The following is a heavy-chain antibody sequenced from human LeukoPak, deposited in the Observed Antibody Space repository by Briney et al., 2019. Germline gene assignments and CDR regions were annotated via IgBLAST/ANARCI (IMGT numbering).Heavy chain of an antibody. CDR3: ARAGDDYGDYEVFDY. CDR1: GFTFSSYA. J-gene: IGHJ4*02. V-gene: IGHV3-30-3*01. Sequence: GRSLRLSCAASGFTFSSYAMHWVRQAPGKGLEWVAVISYDGSNKYYADSVKGRFTISRDNSKSTLYLQMNSLRAEDTAVYYCARAGDDYGDYEVFDYWGQGTLVTVSS. D-gene: IGHD4-17*01. CDR2: ISYDGSNK.